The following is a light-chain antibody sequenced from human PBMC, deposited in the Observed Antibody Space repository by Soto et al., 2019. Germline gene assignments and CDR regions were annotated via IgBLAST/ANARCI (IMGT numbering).Light chain of an antibody. V-gene: IGKV3-15*01. CDR2: GAS. Sequence: MTQSPATLSVSPGERVTLSCRTSHSVNSHVAWYQQKPGQAPRLLLYGASTRATGIPVRFSGSGFGTEFTLTISSLQSEDFAVYYCQQYKNWPLVGQGTRLEIK. J-gene: IGKJ5*01. CDR1: HSVNSH. CDR3: QQYKNWPL.